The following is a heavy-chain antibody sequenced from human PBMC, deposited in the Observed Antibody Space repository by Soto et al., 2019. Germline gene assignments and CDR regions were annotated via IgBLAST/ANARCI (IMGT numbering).Heavy chain of an antibody. CDR3: ARGVGLRTYFYYYGLDV. CDR1: GGSISTYY. V-gene: IGHV4-59*01. Sequence: SETLSLTCTVSGGSISTYYWSWIRQPPGKGLEWIGYIYYSGSTDYNPSLKSRVTMSVDTSKDQFSLKLRSVTAADTAVYFFARGVGLRTYFYYYGLDVWGQGTTVT. J-gene: IGHJ6*02. D-gene: IGHD2-15*01. CDR2: IYYSGST.